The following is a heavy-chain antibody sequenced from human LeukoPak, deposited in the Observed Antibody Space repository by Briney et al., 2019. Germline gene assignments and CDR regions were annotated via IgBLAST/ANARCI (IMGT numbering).Heavy chain of an antibody. D-gene: IGHD6-13*01. Sequence: PSETLSLTCTVSGGSISSGDYYWSWIRQPPGKGLEWIGYIYYSGSTYYNPSLKSRVTISVDTSKNQFSLKLTSVTAADTAVYYCARSRSTSWWFAFDIWGQGTMLTVSS. CDR1: GGSISSGDYY. J-gene: IGHJ3*02. V-gene: IGHV4-30-4*02. CDR2: IYYSGST. CDR3: ARSRSTSWWFAFDI.